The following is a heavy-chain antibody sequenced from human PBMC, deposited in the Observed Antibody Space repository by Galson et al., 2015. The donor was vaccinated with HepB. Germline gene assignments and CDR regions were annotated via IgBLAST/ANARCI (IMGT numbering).Heavy chain of an antibody. D-gene: IGHD5-24*01. CDR1: GYTFTTYA. CDR3: ARSRGGMTTITYYFDY. CDR2: VNAGNGDT. Sequence: SVKVSCKASGYTFTTYAIHWVRQAPRQRLEWMGWVNAGNGDTKYSQRFQGRVSFTRDTSASTVYLELSSLRSEDTGLYYCARSRGGMTTITYYFDYWGPGTLVTVSS. V-gene: IGHV1-3*01. J-gene: IGHJ4*02.